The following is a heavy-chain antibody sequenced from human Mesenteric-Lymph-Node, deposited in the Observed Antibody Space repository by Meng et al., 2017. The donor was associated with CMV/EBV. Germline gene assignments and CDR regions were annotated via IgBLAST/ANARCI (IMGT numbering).Heavy chain of an antibody. D-gene: IGHD2-15*01. CDR3: AGLWPVVSTTRGAFDI. V-gene: IGHV4-39*07. J-gene: IGHJ3*02. CDR1: GGSISSSRYY. CDR2: IYFRGST. Sequence: LRPSCTLSGGSISSSRYYWGWLRQPPGKGLEWIVNIYFRGSTYYNPSLQSRVILSVDTSKNQYSLKLSSVTAANTAMFYCAGLWPVVSTTRGAFDIWGQGTMVTVSS.